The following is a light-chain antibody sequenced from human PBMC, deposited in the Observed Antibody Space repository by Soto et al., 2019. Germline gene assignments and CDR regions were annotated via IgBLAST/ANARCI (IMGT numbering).Light chain of an antibody. CDR2: YAS. CDR3: QQYDYWPVT. CDR1: QSVINN. V-gene: IGKV3-15*01. Sequence: EIVMTQSPATLSVSPGERVTISCRASQSVINNLAWYQHKPGQAPRLLISYASTGATGIPARFSGSGSGTDFTLTINSLQSEDFAIYYCQQYDYWPVTCGGGTKVEIK. J-gene: IGKJ4*01.